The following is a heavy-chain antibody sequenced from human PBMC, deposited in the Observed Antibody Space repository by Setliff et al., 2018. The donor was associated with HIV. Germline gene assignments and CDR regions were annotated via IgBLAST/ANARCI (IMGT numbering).Heavy chain of an antibody. CDR1: GGPISTYY. J-gene: IGHJ6*03. CDR3: ARGFGSSWGGNYYYYYMDV. Sequence: SETLSLTCTVSGGPISTYYWSWIRQFPGKGLEWIGYIYYSGSTKYNPSLKSRVTMSVDTSKNQFSLKLSSVTAADTAVYYCARGFGSSWGGNYYYYYMDVWGKGTTVTVSS. D-gene: IGHD6-13*01. CDR2: IYYSGST. V-gene: IGHV4-59*01.